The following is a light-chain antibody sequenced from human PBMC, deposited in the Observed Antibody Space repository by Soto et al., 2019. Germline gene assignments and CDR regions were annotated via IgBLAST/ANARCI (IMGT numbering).Light chain of an antibody. CDR3: QQRHMWPIT. CDR1: QTVRNN. Sequence: EIVLTQSPATLSLSPGERAPLSCRASQTVRNNLAWYQQRPGQAPRLLIYDASSRATGIPARFSGSGSESDFTLTISSLEPEDSAVYYCQQRHMWPITFGQGTRLEIK. J-gene: IGKJ5*01. V-gene: IGKV3-11*01. CDR2: DAS.